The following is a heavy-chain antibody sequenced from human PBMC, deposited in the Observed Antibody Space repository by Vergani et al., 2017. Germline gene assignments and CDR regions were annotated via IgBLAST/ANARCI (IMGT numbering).Heavy chain of an antibody. D-gene: IGHD2-15*01. V-gene: IGHV4-61*02. CDR2: IHTSGST. Sequence: QVQLQESGPGLVKPSQTLSLTCTVSGGSINSHNYYWSWIRQPAGKGLEWIGRIHTSGSTNYNPPLKSRVTMSEDTSKNQFSLNLTSVTAADTAVYFCARGSCLGGSCYKTLFDYWGQGILVTVSS. J-gene: IGHJ4*02. CDR1: GGSINSHNYY. CDR3: ARGSCLGGSCYKTLFDY.